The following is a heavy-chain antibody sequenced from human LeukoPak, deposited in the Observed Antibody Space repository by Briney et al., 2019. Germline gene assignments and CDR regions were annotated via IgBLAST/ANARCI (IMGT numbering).Heavy chain of an antibody. Sequence: ASVKVSCKASGGTFSSYAISWVRQAPGQGLEWMGGIIPIFGTANYAQKFQGGVTITADKSTSTAYMELSSLRSEDTAVYYCARYRGPTPYRSAFDIWGQGTMVTVSS. V-gene: IGHV1-69*06. D-gene: IGHD1-26*01. J-gene: IGHJ3*02. CDR3: ARYRGPTPYRSAFDI. CDR2: IIPIFGTA. CDR1: GGTFSSYA.